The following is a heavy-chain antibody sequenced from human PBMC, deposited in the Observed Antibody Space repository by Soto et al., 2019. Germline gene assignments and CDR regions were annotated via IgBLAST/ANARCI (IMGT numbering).Heavy chain of an antibody. CDR1: GGSIRTGDCY. CDR2: IYNSGSP. V-gene: IGHV4-31*03. J-gene: IGHJ4*01. Sequence: PSETMSLTCNVSGGSIRTGDCYWSWIRQHPGKGLAWIGYIYNSGSPYYTPSLKSRVTISVDTSRNQFSLIVNSVTAADTAVYYCARGVLHWGQGTLVTGSS. CDR3: ARGVLH.